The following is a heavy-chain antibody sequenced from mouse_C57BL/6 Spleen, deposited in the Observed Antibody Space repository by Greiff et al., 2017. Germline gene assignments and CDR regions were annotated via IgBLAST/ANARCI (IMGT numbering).Heavy chain of an antibody. J-gene: IGHJ1*03. CDR2: INPSSGYT. CDR1: GYTFTSYT. V-gene: IGHV1-4*01. D-gene: IGHD2-1*01. Sequence: QVQLKESGAELARPGASVKMSCKASGYTFTSYTMHWVKQRPGQGLEWIGYINPSSGYTKYNQKFKDKATLTADKSSSTAYMQLSSLTSEDSAVYYCARSYGNYLTGDFDVWGTGTTVTVSS. CDR3: ARSYGNYLTGDFDV.